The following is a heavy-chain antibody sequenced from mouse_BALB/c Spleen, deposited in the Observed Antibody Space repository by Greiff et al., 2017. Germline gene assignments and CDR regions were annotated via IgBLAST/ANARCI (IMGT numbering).Heavy chain of an antibody. Sequence: EVKLMESGGDLVKPGGSLKLSCAASGFTFSDYYMYWVRQTPEKRLEWVATISDGGSYTYYPDSVKGRFTISRDNAKNNLYLQMSSLKSEDTAMYYCARVGGAYWGQGTLVTVSA. J-gene: IGHJ3*01. CDR2: ISDGGSYT. D-gene: IGHD3-3*01. CDR1: GFTFSDYY. V-gene: IGHV5-4*02. CDR3: ARVGGAY.